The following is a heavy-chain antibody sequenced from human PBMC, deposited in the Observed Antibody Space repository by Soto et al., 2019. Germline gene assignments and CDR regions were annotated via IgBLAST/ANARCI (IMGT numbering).Heavy chain of an antibody. CDR3: TWTGTNGFAS. CDR2: IKSGGPT. J-gene: IGHJ5*01. V-gene: IGHV3-15*01. Sequence: EVQLVESGGGLVKPGGSLRLSCTASGFTFSDAWMSWVRQAPGKGLEWVGRIKSGGPTDYAAPVKGRFTISRDDSKNTVYLQMNSLKTEDTAVYYCTWTGTNGFASWGQGTLVTVSS. CDR1: GFTFSDAW. D-gene: IGHD1-1*01.